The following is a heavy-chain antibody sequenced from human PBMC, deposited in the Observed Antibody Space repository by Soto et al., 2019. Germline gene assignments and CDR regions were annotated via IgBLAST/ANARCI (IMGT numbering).Heavy chain of an antibody. CDR1: GYTFTGYY. J-gene: IGHJ6*02. CDR3: ARGGTIFGVVIMGYYYGMDV. Sequence: ASVKVSCKASGYTFTGYYMHWVRQAPGQGLEWMGWINPNSGGTNYAQKFQGRVTMTRDTSISTAYMELSRLRSDGTAVYYCARGGTIFGVVIMGYYYGMDVWGQGTTVSVSS. D-gene: IGHD3-3*01. CDR2: INPNSGGT. V-gene: IGHV1-2*02.